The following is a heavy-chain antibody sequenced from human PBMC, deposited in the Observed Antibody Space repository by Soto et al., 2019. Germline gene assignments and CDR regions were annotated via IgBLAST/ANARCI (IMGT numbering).Heavy chain of an antibody. CDR3: ASQTYYYDSSGPYPPGDASDI. Sequence: HPVGSLRLSCAASGFTFSRYSMNWVRQARGKGLEWVSYISSSSSTIYYADSVKGRFTISRDNAKNSLYLQMNSLRDEDTAVYYCASQTYYYDSSGPYPPGDASDIWGQGTMVTVS. CDR2: ISSSSSTI. V-gene: IGHV3-48*02. J-gene: IGHJ3*02. CDR1: GFTFSRYS. D-gene: IGHD3-22*01.